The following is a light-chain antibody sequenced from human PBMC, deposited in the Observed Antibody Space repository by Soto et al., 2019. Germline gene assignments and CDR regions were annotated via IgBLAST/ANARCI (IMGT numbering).Light chain of an antibody. V-gene: IGLV4-69*01. J-gene: IGLJ2*01. CDR2: LNSDGSH. Sequence: QSVLTQSPSASASLGASVKLTCTLSSGHSNYAIAWHQQQSEKGPRYLMKLNSDGSHSKGDGIPDRFSGSSSGAERYLTIPSLQSEDEADYSCQTWGSGIVVFGGGPKPPVL. CDR3: QTWGSGIVV. CDR1: SGHSNYA.